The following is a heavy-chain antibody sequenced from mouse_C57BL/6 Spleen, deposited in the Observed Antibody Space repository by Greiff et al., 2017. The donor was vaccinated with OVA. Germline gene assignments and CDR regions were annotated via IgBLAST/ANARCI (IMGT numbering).Heavy chain of an antibody. D-gene: IGHD2-3*01. CDR3: GRGDGNYFDY. J-gene: IGHJ2*01. Sequence: VQLQQSGPELVKPGASVKIPCKASGYTFTDYNMDWVKQSHGKSLEWIGDINPNNGGTTYNQKFQGKATLTVDKSSSTAYMELRSLTSEDTAVYYCGRGDGNYFDYWGQGTTLTVSS. CDR2: INPNNGGT. CDR1: GYTFTDYN. V-gene: IGHV1-18*01.